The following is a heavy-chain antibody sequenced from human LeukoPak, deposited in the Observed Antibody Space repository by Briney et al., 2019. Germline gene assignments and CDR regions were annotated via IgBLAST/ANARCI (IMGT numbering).Heavy chain of an antibody. CDR1: GYTFTSYG. J-gene: IGHJ5*02. CDR2: IIPIFGTA. V-gene: IGHV1-69*13. D-gene: IGHD3-16*01. CDR3: ARPKVMITFGGVGWFDP. Sequence: SVKVSCKASGYTFTSYGISWVRQAPGQGLEWMGGIIPIFGTANYAQKFQGRVTITADESTSTAYMELSSLRSEDTAVYYCARPKVMITFGGVGWFDPWGQGTLVTVSS.